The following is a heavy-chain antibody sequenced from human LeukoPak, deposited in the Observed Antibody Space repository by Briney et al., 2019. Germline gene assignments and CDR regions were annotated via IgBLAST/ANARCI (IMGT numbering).Heavy chain of an antibody. CDR3: ARSYYYDSSGLDY. V-gene: IGHV3-74*01. CDR2: INSDGSST. J-gene: IGHJ4*02. Sequence: TGGSLRLSCAASGFTFSSYWMYWVRQAPGKGLVWVSRINSDGSSTSYADSVKGRFTISRDNAKNTLYLQMNSLRAEDTAVYYCARSYYYDSSGLDYWGQGTLVTVSS. D-gene: IGHD3-22*01. CDR1: GFTFSSYW.